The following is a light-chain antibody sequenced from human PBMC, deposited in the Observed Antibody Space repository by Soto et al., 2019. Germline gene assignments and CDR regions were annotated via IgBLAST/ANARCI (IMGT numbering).Light chain of an antibody. Sequence: SYELTQPPSVSVAPGQTARITCGGTNIGSKSVHWYQQKPGQAPVLVVYDDSDRPSGIPERFAGSDSGNTATLTICRVVAGDEADYYCQVWDSSSDHPVFGGGTKLTVL. J-gene: IGLJ3*02. CDR1: NIGSKS. V-gene: IGLV3-21*02. CDR3: QVWDSSSDHPV. CDR2: DDS.